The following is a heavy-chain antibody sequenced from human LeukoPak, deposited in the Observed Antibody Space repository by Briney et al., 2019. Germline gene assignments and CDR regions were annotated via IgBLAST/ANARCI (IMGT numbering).Heavy chain of an antibody. J-gene: IGHJ5*02. CDR3: ARGTDKGYCSSTNCLNWFDP. V-gene: IGHV4-59*01. CDR1: GGSINSYY. D-gene: IGHD2-2*01. CDR2: IYYSGST. Sequence: SETLSLTCTVSGGSINSYYWSWIRQSPGKGLEWIGYIYYSGSTNYNPSLKSRVTLSVDTSKNQFSLKLSSVTAADTAVYYCARGTDKGYCSSTNCLNWFDPWGQGTLVTVSS.